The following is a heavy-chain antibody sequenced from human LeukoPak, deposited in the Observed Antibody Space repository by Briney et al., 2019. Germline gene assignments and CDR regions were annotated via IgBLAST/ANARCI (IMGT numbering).Heavy chain of an antibody. CDR3: ARSYSSSGYYYYGMDL. CDR2: IYSTGNT. CDR1: GGSISNYY. D-gene: IGHD6-6*01. J-gene: IGHJ6*02. V-gene: IGHV4-4*07. Sequence: PSETLSLTCSVSGGSISNYYWSWIRQPAGKGLEWIGRIYSTGNTNYNPSLKSRVTMSVDTPKNQFSLKLSSVTAADTAVYYCARSYSSSGYYYYGMDLWGQGTTVTVSS.